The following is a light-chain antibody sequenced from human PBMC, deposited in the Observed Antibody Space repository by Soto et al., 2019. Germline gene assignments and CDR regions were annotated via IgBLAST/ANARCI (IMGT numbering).Light chain of an antibody. CDR1: QSISSY. V-gene: IGKV1-39*01. CDR2: AAS. Sequence: DLQMTQSPSSLSASVGDRVTITCRASQSISSYLNWYQQKPRKAPKLLIYAASSLQSGVPSRFSGSGSGTDFTLTISSLQPEDFATYYCQQSYSTSITFGQGTRLEIK. J-gene: IGKJ5*01. CDR3: QQSYSTSIT.